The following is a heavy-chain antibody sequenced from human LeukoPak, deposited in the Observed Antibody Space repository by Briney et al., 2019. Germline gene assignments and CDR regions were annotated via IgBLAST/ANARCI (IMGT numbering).Heavy chain of an antibody. D-gene: IGHD3-22*01. CDR3: AKDRLDYYDGSAYYGDAFDF. J-gene: IGHJ3*01. CDR1: GFSFSNYA. CDR2: ISGRGDST. V-gene: IGHV3-23*01. Sequence: PGGSLSLSCVASGFSFSNYAMAWVRQAPGKGLEWVAAISGRGDSTHYADSVKGRFTVSRDNSKNTLYLQINSLRAEDTAIYYCAKDRLDYYDGSAYYGDAFDFWGQGTMVPVSS.